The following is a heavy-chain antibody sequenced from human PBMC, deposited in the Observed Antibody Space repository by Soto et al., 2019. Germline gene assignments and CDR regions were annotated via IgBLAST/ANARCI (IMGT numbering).Heavy chain of an antibody. CDR3: ARAPLRYFDWLLSPFDY. D-gene: IGHD3-9*01. J-gene: IGHJ4*02. CDR1: GFTFSSYS. Sequence: GGSLRLSCAASGFTFSSYSMNWVRQAPGKGLEWVSSISSSSSYIYYADSVKGRFTISRDNAKNSLYLQMNSLRAEDTAVYYCARAPLRYFDWLLSPFDYWGQGTLVTVS. CDR2: ISSSSSYI. V-gene: IGHV3-21*01.